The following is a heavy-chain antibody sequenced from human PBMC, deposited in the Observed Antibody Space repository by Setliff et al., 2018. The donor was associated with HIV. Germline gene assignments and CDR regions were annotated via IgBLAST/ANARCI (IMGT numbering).Heavy chain of an antibody. CDR2: ISGSGGST. Sequence: LRLSCAASGFTFSSYAMSWVRQAPGKGLEWVSAISGSGGSTYYADSVRGRFTISRDNSKNTLYLQMNSLRAEDTAVYYCASAGAWQRNALDIWGQGTMVTVSS. J-gene: IGHJ3*02. V-gene: IGHV3-23*01. D-gene: IGHD5-12*01. CDR1: GFTFSSYA. CDR3: ASAGAWQRNALDI.